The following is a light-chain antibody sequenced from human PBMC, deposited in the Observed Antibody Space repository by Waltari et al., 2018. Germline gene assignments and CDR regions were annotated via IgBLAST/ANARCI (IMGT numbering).Light chain of an antibody. CDR3: HSRETCSTRL. V-gene: IGLV3-19*01. CDR1: SLRRYY. Sequence: SSDLTQDPSLSVALGQTVRITCQGDSLRRYYASWYQQRPGQAPILVLYGPDNRPSGIPDRFSGSTSGNTASLTITGAQAEDEADYYCHSRETCSTRLFGGGTRLTV. J-gene: IGLJ2*01. CDR2: GPD.